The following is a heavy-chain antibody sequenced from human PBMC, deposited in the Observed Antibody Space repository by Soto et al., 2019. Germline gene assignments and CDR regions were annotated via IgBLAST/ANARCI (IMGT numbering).Heavy chain of an antibody. V-gene: IGHV4-39*01. CDR3: AGVVVGATRQTGSDH. CDR2: MHSSGGT. CDR1: TGSITSGDYF. D-gene: IGHD2-15*01. Sequence: QLLESGPGLVKPSETLSLTCTVSTGSITSGDYFWGWIRQPPGKGLEFIGSMHSSGGTYYSPSLKSRVYISMDKSTNQFSLKLTSVTTADTAVYFCAGVVVGATRQTGSDHWGQGTLVTVS. J-gene: IGHJ4*02.